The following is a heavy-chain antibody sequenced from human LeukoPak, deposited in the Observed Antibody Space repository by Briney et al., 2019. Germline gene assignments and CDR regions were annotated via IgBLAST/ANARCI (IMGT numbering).Heavy chain of an antibody. CDR3: ARPTGRGGYPTDPFDI. J-gene: IGHJ3*02. Sequence: SETLSLTCAVSGGSIRSSNWWSWVRQPPGKGLEWIGEIYHSGGTTNYNPSLKSRVTISVDKSKNQFSPQLSSVTAADTALYYCARPTGRGGYPTDPFDIWGQGTMVTVSS. D-gene: IGHD6-25*01. CDR2: IYHSGGTT. CDR1: GGSIRSSNW. V-gene: IGHV4-4*02.